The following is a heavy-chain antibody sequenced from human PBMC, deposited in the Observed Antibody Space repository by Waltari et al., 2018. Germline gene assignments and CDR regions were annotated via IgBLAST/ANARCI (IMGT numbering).Heavy chain of an antibody. CDR1: CGSISSSRYY. V-gene: IGHV4-39*07. D-gene: IGHD3-22*01. Sequence: QLQLQEAVPGLVTPSDTLSLTCTVSCGSISSSRYYCGCIRHPPGEGLEWVGSIYYSGSTYYNPSLKSRVTISVDTSKNQFSLKLSSVTAADTAVYYCARDRVYYYDSSGFGAGAFDIWGQGTMVTVSS. CDR2: IYYSGST. CDR3: ARDRVYYYDSSGFGAGAFDI. J-gene: IGHJ3*02.